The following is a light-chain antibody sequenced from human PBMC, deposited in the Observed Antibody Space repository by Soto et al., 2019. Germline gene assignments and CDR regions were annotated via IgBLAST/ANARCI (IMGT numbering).Light chain of an antibody. V-gene: IGKV1-33*01. Sequence: DIQMTQSPSSLSASVGERVTITCQASQDISNYLNWYQQKPGKAPKLLIYDASNLETGVPSRFSGSGSGTDFTFTIITLQPGDIATYYCQHFYSLPLTFGGGTKVEIK. CDR3: QHFYSLPLT. CDR1: QDISNY. CDR2: DAS. J-gene: IGKJ4*01.